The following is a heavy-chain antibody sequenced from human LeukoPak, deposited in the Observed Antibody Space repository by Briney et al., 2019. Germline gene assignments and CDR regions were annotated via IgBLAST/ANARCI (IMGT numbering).Heavy chain of an antibody. J-gene: IGHJ6*03. V-gene: IGHV3-7*01. Sequence: GGSLRLSCAASGFTFSNYWMSWVRQAPGKGLEWVATIKQDRSEKYYVDSVKGRFTISRDNANNSLYLQMNSLRAEDTAVYYCARYDFWSGYSSNYCYYMDVWGKRTTVTVSS. CDR3: ARYDFWSGYSSNYCYYMDV. D-gene: IGHD3-3*01. CDR2: IKQDRSEK. CDR1: GFTFSNYW.